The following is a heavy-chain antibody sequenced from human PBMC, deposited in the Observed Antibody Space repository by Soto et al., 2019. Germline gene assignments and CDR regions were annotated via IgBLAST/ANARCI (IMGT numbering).Heavy chain of an antibody. Sequence: GGSLRLSCAASGFTFSSYSMNWVRQAPGKGLEWVSSISSSSSYIYYADSVKGRFTISRDNAKNSLYLQMNSLRAEDTAVYYCARDFNGDYVLDYYYYYMDVWGKGTTVTVSS. CDR3: ARDFNGDYVLDYYYYYMDV. CDR2: ISSSSSYI. CDR1: GFTFSSYS. D-gene: IGHD4-17*01. V-gene: IGHV3-21*01. J-gene: IGHJ6*03.